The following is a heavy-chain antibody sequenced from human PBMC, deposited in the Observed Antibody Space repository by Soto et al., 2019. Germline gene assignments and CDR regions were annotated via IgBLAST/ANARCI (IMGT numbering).Heavy chain of an antibody. V-gene: IGHV4-59*04. Sequence: SETLSLTCTVSGGSLSSYYWSWIRQPPGKGLEWIGYIYYSGSTYYNPSLKSRVTISVDTSKNQFSLKLSSVTAADTAVYYCAREGGGDFTFGGVIVPGNDAFDIWGQETMVTVSS. CDR2: IYYSGST. CDR3: AREGGGDFTFGGVIVPGNDAFDI. J-gene: IGHJ3*02. D-gene: IGHD3-16*02. CDR1: GGSLSSYY.